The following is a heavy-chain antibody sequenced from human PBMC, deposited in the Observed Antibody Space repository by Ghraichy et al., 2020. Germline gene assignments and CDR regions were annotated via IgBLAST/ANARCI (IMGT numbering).Heavy chain of an antibody. CDR3: ARDPLTADY. J-gene: IGHJ4*02. CDR1: GYSFTGYY. D-gene: IGHD7-27*01. CDR2: INPNSGGT. Sequence: ASVKVSCKASGYSFTGYYMHWVRQAPGQGLEWMGWINPNSGGTNYAQKFQGRVTMTRDTSISTAYMALSRLISDDTAIYYCARDPLTADYWGQGTLVTVSS. V-gene: IGHV1-2*02.